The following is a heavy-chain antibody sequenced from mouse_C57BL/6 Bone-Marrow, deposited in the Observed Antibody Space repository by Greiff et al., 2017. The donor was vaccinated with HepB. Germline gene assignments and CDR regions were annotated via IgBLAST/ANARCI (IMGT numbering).Heavy chain of an antibody. Sequence: VKLQESGAELARPGASVKLSCKASGYTFTSYGISWVKQRPGQGLEWIGEIYPRSGNTYYNEKFKGKATLTADKSSSTAYMELRSLTSEDSAVYFCARGGPYWYFDVWGTGTTVTVSS. V-gene: IGHV1-81*01. J-gene: IGHJ1*03. CDR1: GYTFTSYG. CDR2: IYPRSGNT. CDR3: ARGGPYWYFDV.